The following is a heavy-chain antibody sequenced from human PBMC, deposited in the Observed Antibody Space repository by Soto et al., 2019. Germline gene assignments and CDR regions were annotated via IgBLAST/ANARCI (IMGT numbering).Heavy chain of an antibody. V-gene: IGHV1-69*13. CDR3: ARTSAYYYDSSGIF. Sequence: ASVKVSCKASGGTFSSYAISWVRQAPGQGLEWMGGIIPIFGTANYAQKFQGRVTITADESTSTAYMELSSLRSEDTAVYYCARTSAYYYDSSGIFWGQGTLVTVSS. CDR2: IIPIFGTA. CDR1: GGTFSSYA. J-gene: IGHJ4*02. D-gene: IGHD3-22*01.